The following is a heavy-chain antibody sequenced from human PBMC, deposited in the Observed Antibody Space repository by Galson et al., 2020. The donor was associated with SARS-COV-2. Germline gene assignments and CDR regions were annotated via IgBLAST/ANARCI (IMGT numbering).Heavy chain of an antibody. V-gene: IGHV5-51*01. CDR3: ARASGVVVITSHFDY. D-gene: IGHD3-22*01. CDR1: GYSFTSYW. J-gene: IGHJ4*02. CDR2: IYPGDSDT. Sequence: GESLKISCKGSGYSFTSYWIGWVRQMPGKGLEWMGIIYPGDSDTRYSPSFQGQVTISADKSISTAYLQWSSLKASDTAMYYCARASGVVVITSHFDYWGQGTRVTVSS.